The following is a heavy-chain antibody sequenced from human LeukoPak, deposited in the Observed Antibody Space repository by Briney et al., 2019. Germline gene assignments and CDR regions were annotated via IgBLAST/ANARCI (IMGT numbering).Heavy chain of an antibody. CDR3: ARPPGCSSTSCYGDWYFDL. CDR1: GGTFSGYY. CDR2: INHSGSN. V-gene: IGHV4-34*01. Sequence: SETLSLTCAAYGGTFSGYYWSWLRQPPGKGPEWMGEINHSGSNNYNPSLKSGGPISVDTSKNHFSLNPSTATAAHTAGYCCARPPGCSSTSCYGDWYFDLWGRGTLVTVSS. D-gene: IGHD2-2*01. J-gene: IGHJ2*01.